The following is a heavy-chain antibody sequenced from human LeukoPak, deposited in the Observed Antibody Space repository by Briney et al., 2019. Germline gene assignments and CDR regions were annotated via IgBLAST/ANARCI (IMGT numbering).Heavy chain of an antibody. Sequence: PSETLSLTCTVSGGSIISSDYHWGWVRQPPGKGLEWIGTISYSGNTDYNPSLRSRVTISVDTSNNQFSLRLGAVTAADTAVYHCARHCCSGPAKRVFDIWGQGTMVTVSS. CDR3: ARHCCSGPAKRVFDI. J-gene: IGHJ3*02. CDR1: GGSIISSDYH. D-gene: IGHD2-15*01. CDR2: ISYSGNT. V-gene: IGHV4-39*01.